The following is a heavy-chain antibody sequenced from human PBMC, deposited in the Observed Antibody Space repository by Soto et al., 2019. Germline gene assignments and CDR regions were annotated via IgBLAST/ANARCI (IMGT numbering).Heavy chain of an antibody. CDR1: GFTFSNAW. CDR3: TTAGTTRYDYYGMDV. CDR2: IKSKTDGGRT. V-gene: IGHV3-15*07. D-gene: IGHD1-7*01. J-gene: IGHJ6*02. Sequence: GGSRRVSGVSSGFTFSNAWMNWVRQAPEKGLEWVGRIKSKTDGGRTDYAAPVKGRCTISRDYSKNTLYLQMNSLKTEDTAVYYCTTAGTTRYDYYGMDVWGQGTTVTVSS.